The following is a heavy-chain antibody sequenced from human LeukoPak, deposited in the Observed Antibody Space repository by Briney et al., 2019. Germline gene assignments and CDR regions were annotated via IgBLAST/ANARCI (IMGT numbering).Heavy chain of an antibody. CDR3: ARDRLEDFWSGYQIYYYGMDV. D-gene: IGHD3-3*01. V-gene: IGHV4-31*03. J-gene: IGHJ6*02. Sequence: SETLSLTCTVSGGSISSGGYYWSWIRQHPGKGPEWIGYIYYSGSTYYNPSLKSRVTISVDTSKNQFSLKLSSVTAADTAVYYCARDRLEDFWSGYQIYYYGMDVWGQGTTVTVSS. CDR1: GGSISSGGYY. CDR2: IYYSGST.